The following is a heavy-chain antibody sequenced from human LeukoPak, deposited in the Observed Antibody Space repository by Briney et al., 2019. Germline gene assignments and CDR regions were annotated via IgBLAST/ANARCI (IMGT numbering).Heavy chain of an antibody. J-gene: IGHJ4*02. CDR3: ARGLQIGFLEY. CDR1: GYSFTIYG. CDR2: ISAYNGNT. V-gene: IGHV1-18*01. Sequence: VTVSFKASGYSFTIYGISWVRQAPGQGPEWMGWISAYNGNTNYAQKFQGRVTLTTDTSTSTAYMEVRSLTSADTAVYYCARGLQIGFLEYWGQGTLVTVSS. D-gene: IGHD4-11*01.